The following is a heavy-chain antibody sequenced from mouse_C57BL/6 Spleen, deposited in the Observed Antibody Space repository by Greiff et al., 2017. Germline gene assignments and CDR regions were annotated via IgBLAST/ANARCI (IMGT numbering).Heavy chain of an antibody. CDR3: ATLTGPYAMDY. CDR1: GYTFTSYW. J-gene: IGHJ4*01. V-gene: IGHV1-74*01. CDR2: IHPSDSDT. Sequence: QVQLKQPGAELVKPGASVKVSCKASGYTFTSYWMHWVKQRPGQGLEWIGRIHPSDSDTNYNQKFKGKATLTVDKSSSTAYMQLSSLTSEDSAVYYCATLTGPYAMDYWGQGTSVTVSS. D-gene: IGHD4-1*01.